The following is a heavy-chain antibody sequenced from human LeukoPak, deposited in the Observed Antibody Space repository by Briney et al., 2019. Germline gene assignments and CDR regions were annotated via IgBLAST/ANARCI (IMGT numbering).Heavy chain of an antibody. CDR1: GFTFSSYS. CDR3: ASAHYDYVWGSYRHSNFDY. CDR2: ISSSSSTI. D-gene: IGHD3-16*02. J-gene: IGHJ4*02. Sequence: GGSLRLPCAASGFTFSSYSMNWVRQAPGKGLEWVSYISSSSSTIYYADSVKGRFTISRDNAKNSLYLQMNSLRAEDTAVYYCASAHYDYVWGSYRHSNFDYWGQGTLVTVSS. V-gene: IGHV3-48*04.